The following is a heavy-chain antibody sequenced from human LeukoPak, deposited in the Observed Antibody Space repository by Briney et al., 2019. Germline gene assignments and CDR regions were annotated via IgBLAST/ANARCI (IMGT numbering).Heavy chain of an antibody. V-gene: IGHV3-23*01. J-gene: IGHJ4*02. CDR3: PTRVGGTPDY. Sequence: PGGSLRLSCVASGISFSDDVMTWVRQAPGKGLEWVSAISNRDGSSTDYADSGKGRFTISRDNSRSMVYLQMNRVRAEDTALYYCPTRVGGTPDYWGLGTLVTVSS. D-gene: IGHD1-26*01. CDR1: GISFSDDV. CDR2: ISNRDGSST.